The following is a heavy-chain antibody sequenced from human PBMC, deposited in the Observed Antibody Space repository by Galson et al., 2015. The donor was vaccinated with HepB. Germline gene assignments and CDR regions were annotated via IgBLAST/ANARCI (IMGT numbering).Heavy chain of an antibody. CDR1: GYTFTSYD. CDR2: MNPNSGNT. D-gene: IGHD6-25*01. Sequence: SVKVSCKASGYTFTSYDINWVRQATGQGLEWMGWMNPNSGNTGYAQKFQGRVTMTRNTSISTAYMELSSLRSEDTAVYYCARSYSSVSKYFQHWGQGTLVTVSS. CDR3: ARSYSSVSKYFQH. V-gene: IGHV1-8*01. J-gene: IGHJ1*01.